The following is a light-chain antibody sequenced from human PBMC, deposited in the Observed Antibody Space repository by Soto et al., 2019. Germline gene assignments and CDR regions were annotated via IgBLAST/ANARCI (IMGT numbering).Light chain of an antibody. CDR2: DAS. CDR1: QSVSSY. J-gene: IGKJ3*01. Sequence: DIVLTQSPATLSLSPGERATLSCRASQSVSSYLAWYQQKPGQAPRLLIYDASNRATGIPARFSGSGSGTDFTLTISSLEPEDFVVYYCQQRSNWPPIFTFGPGTKVDIK. V-gene: IGKV3-11*01. CDR3: QQRSNWPPIFT.